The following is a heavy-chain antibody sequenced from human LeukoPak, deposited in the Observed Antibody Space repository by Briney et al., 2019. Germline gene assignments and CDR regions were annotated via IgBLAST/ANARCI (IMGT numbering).Heavy chain of an antibody. D-gene: IGHD5-24*01. Sequence: GGSLRLSCAASGFTFSSYAMSWVRQAPGKGLEWVSAISGSGGSTYYADSLKGRFTISRDNSKNTLYLQMNSLRAEDTVVYYCAKSGYNRFDYWGQGTLVTVSS. CDR2: ISGSGGST. CDR1: GFTFSSYA. CDR3: AKSGYNRFDY. V-gene: IGHV3-23*01. J-gene: IGHJ4*02.